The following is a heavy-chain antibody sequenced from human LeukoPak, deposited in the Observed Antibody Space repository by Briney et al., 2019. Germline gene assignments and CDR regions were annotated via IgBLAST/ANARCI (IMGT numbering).Heavy chain of an antibody. CDR1: GFTLSCYW. D-gene: IGHD3-9*01. CDR2: INGDGTGT. V-gene: IGHV3-74*01. J-gene: IGHJ4*02. Sequence: PGGSLRLSCAASGFTLSCYWMHWVRQTPGKGPMWISRINGDGTGTNYADSVKGRFTISRDNAKNTLYLQMNSLRAEDTAVYYCTRDFDAATGYWGQGTLVTVSS. CDR3: TRDFDAATGY.